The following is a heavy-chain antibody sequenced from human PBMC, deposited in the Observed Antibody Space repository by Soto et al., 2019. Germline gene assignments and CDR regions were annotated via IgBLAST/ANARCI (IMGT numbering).Heavy chain of an antibody. CDR2: IYSSENT. Sequence: QLQLQESGPGLVKPSETLSLTCTVSGGSVSTNSYSWGWIRQSPGKGLEWIGTIYSSENTYYNPSLLRRVPRSVDPPKTDCSLRLSSVTPADTAVYYCARLHGSCVSTTCHGYYGMDVWGQGTTVTVSS. CDR3: ARLHGSCVSTTCHGYYGMDV. CDR1: GGSVSTNSYS. J-gene: IGHJ6*02. D-gene: IGHD2-2*03. V-gene: IGHV4-39*02.